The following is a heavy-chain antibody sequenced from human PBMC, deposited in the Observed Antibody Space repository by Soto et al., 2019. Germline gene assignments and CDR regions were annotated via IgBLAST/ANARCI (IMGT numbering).Heavy chain of an antibody. CDR3: ARWSRYYYYMDV. J-gene: IGHJ6*03. CDR1: GGSISSYY. CDR2: IYYSGST. Sequence: SETLSLTCTVSGGSISSYYWSWIRQPPGKGLEWIGYIYYSGSTNYNPSLKSRVTISVDTSKNQFSLKLSSVTAADTAVYYCARWSRYYYYMDVWGKGTTVTVSS. D-gene: IGHD2-15*01. V-gene: IGHV4-59*12.